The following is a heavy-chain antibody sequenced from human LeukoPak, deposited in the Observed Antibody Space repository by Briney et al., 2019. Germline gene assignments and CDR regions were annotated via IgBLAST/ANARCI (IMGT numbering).Heavy chain of an antibody. CDR3: AREDIVLMVYAKQFDY. J-gene: IGHJ4*02. CDR2: INPNSGGT. CDR1: GYSLTNYY. Sequence: GASVKVSCKASGYSLTNYYMHWVRQAPGQGLEWMGWINPNSGGTNYAQKFQGRVTMTRDTSISTAYMELSRLRSDDTAVYYCAREDIVLMVYAKQFDYWGQGTLVTVSS. D-gene: IGHD2-8*01. V-gene: IGHV1-2*02.